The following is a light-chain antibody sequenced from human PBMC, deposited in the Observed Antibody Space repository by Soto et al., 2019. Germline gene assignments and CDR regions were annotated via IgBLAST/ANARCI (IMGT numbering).Light chain of an antibody. J-gene: IGKJ2*01. Sequence: VMTQSTESLSVTPGEASSVSCSSRHRLLHSSGNDCVNWFLQKPGQSPHLLIYLSSNRASGVPDRFSGSGSGTDFTLKISIVEADDVVVYYCTLAPQPPHTFGQGTKVDI. CDR3: TLAPQPPHT. CDR1: HRLLHSSGNDC. V-gene: IGKV2-28*01. CDR2: LSS.